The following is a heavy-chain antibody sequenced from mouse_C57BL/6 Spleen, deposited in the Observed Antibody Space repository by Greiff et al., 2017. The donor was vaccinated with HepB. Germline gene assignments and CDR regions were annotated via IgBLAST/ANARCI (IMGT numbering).Heavy chain of an antibody. Sequence: EVKVVESGGGLVKPGGSLKLSCAASGFTFSDYGMHWVRQAPEKGLEWVAYISSGSSTIYYADTVKGRFTISRDNAKNTLFLQMTSLRSGDTAMYYCARDYYGSSYEVWYAMDYWGQGTSVTVSS. D-gene: IGHD1-1*01. CDR1: GFTFSDYG. J-gene: IGHJ4*01. CDR2: ISSGSSTI. V-gene: IGHV5-17*01. CDR3: ARDYYGSSYEVWYAMDY.